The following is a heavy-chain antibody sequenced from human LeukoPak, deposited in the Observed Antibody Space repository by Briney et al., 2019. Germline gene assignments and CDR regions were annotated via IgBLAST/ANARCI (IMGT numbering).Heavy chain of an antibody. CDR3: ALYCSGGSCYSMGGAFDI. J-gene: IGHJ3*02. CDR1: GFTFGSYD. CDR2: ISGNGHST. V-gene: IGHV3-23*01. D-gene: IGHD2-15*01. Sequence: PGGSLRLSCAASGFTFGSYDMSWVRQAPGKGLEWVSAISGNGHSTYYVDSVKGRFTISRDNSRNTLYLQMNSLRAEDTAVYYCALYCSGGSCYSMGGAFDIWGQGTMVTVSS.